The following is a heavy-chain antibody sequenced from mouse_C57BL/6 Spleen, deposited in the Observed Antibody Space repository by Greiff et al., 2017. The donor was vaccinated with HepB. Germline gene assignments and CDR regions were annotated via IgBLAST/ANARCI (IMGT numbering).Heavy chain of an antibody. J-gene: IGHJ2*01. CDR1: GFTFSDYG. Sequence: EVQLQESGGGLVKPGGSLKLSCAASGFTFSDYGMHWVRQAPEKGLEWVAYISSGSSTIYYADTVKGRFTISRDNAKNTLFLQMTSRRSEYTAMYYCASGNPPFDYWGQGTTLTVSS. V-gene: IGHV5-17*01. CDR2: ISSGSSTI. CDR3: ASGNPPFDY.